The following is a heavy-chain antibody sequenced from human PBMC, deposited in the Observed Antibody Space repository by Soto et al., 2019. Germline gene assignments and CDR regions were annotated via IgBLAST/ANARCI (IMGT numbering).Heavy chain of an antibody. D-gene: IGHD3-22*01. CDR1: GGSISSGGYY. Sequence: SETLSLTCTVSGGSISSGGYYWSWIRQHPGKGLEWIGYIYYGGSTYYNPSLKSRATISGDTSKNQFSLKLSSVTAADTAVYYCARGGYYYQNSGQNAYDYWGQGILVTVSS. CDR2: IYYGGST. J-gene: IGHJ4*01. V-gene: IGHV4-31*03. CDR3: ARGGYYYQNSGQNAYDY.